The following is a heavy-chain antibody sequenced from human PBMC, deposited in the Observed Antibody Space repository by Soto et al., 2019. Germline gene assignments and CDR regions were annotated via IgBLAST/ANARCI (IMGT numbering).Heavy chain of an antibody. V-gene: IGHV4-39*01. Sequence: PSETLSLTCSVSGGSINSDDSFWGWVRQSPGKGLERIGSLYYGGSTFYNPSLKSRVTISLDTSKNQFSLRLTSVTAADTAIYYCARQLPVGATSWFDPWGQGTLVTVSS. J-gene: IGHJ5*02. CDR1: GGSINSDDSF. CDR3: ARQLPVGATSWFDP. CDR2: LYYGGST. D-gene: IGHD1-26*01.